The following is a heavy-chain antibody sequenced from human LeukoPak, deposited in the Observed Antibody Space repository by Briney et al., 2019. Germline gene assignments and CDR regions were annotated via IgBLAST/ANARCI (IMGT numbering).Heavy chain of an antibody. V-gene: IGHV1-18*01. CDR2: ISAYNGKT. CDR1: GYTFINSG. J-gene: IGHJ4*02. Sequence: ASVKVSCKASGYTFINSGITWVRQAPGQGLEWMGWISAYNGKTDYAQKFQGRVTMTTDTSTTTAYMHLTSLSSDDTAVYYCARGRDKGDYWGQGTLVTVSS. CDR3: ARGRDKGDY.